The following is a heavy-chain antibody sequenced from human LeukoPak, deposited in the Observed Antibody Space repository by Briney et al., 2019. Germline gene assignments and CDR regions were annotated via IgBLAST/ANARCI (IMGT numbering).Heavy chain of an antibody. CDR1: GFTFSSYE. Sequence: GGSPRLSCAASGFTFSSYEMNWVRQAPGKGLEWVSYISSSGSTIYYADSVKGRFTISRDNAKNSLYLQMNSLRAEDTAVYYCARDGYLATTSWGQGTLVTVSS. J-gene: IGHJ5*02. V-gene: IGHV3-48*03. CDR3: ARDGYLATTS. D-gene: IGHD2/OR15-2a*01. CDR2: ISSSGSTI.